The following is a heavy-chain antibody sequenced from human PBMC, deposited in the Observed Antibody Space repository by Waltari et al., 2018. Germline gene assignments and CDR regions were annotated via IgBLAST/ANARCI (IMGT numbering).Heavy chain of an antibody. V-gene: IGHV1-24*01. CDR3: ATLKRGYSYGWTLDY. Sequence: QVQLVQSGAEVKKPGASVRVSCKVSGYNLTDLSMHWVRQAPGKGLEWMGGFDPEDGETINAQKFQGRVTMTEDTSTDTAYMELSSLRSEDTAVYYCATLKRGYSYGWTLDYWGQGTLVIVSS. CDR1: GYNLTDLS. J-gene: IGHJ4*02. CDR2: FDPEDGET. D-gene: IGHD5-18*01.